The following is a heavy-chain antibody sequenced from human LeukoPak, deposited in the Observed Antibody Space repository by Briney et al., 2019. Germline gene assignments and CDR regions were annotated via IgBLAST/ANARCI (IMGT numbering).Heavy chain of an antibody. CDR3: ARDDGSATMGFDS. V-gene: IGHV1-69*05. D-gene: IGHD1-26*01. CDR1: GTTFTRSA. CDR2: VIPILGTT. Sequence: SVKVSCKASGTTFTRSAISWVRQAPGQGLEWMGGVIPILGTTNYAQKFQDRVSITTDESTSTAYMEVTSLRSVDTAVYYCARDDGSATMGFDSWGQGTLVTVSS. J-gene: IGHJ4*02.